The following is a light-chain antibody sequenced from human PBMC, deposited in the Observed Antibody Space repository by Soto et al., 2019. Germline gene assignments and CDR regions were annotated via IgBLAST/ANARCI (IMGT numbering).Light chain of an antibody. CDR3: QQYESSPRP. CDR2: AAS. V-gene: IGKV3-20*01. CDR1: QSVSSSY. J-gene: IGKJ4*01. Sequence: ELVLTQSPGTLSLSPGQRATLSCRASQSVSSSYLAWYQQKPGQAPRLLIYAASTRATDIPDRFSGSGSGTDFTLTISRLEPEDFAVYYCQQYESSPRPFGGGTKVEIK.